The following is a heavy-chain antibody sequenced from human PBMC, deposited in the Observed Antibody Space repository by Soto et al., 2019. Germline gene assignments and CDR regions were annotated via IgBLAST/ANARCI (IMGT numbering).Heavy chain of an antibody. J-gene: IGHJ6*03. V-gene: IGHV1-3*01. D-gene: IGHD4-17*01. CDR3: ARDYGDYGDYYMDV. Sequence: ASVKVSFKASGYTFTSYAMHWVRQAPGQRLEWMGWINAGNGNTKYSQKFQGRVTITRDTSASTAYMELSSLRSEDTAVYYCARDYGDYGDYYMDVWGKGTTVTVSS. CDR1: GYTFTSYA. CDR2: INAGNGNT.